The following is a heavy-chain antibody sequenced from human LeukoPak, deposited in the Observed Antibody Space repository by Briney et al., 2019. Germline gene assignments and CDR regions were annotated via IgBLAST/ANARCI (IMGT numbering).Heavy chain of an antibody. Sequence: GGSLRLSCAASGFTFSSYAMSWVRQAPGKGLEWVSGISWSSGIIGYADSVKGRFTISRDNAKNSLYLQMDSLRAEDTALYYCAKDTGRPTDAITMEDNAFDIWGQGTMVTVSS. CDR2: ISWSSGII. V-gene: IGHV3-9*01. J-gene: IGHJ3*02. CDR3: AKDTGRPTDAITMEDNAFDI. D-gene: IGHD3-3*01. CDR1: GFTFSSYA.